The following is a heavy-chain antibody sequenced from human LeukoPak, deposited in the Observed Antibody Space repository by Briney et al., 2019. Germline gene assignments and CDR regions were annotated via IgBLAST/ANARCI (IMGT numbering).Heavy chain of an antibody. CDR1: GGSFSGYY. J-gene: IGHJ4*02. CDR3: ARRAYSAAYWKHFDY. CDR2: INHSGST. Sequence: SETLSLTCAVYGGSFSGYYWSWIRQPPGKGLEWIGEINHSGSTNYNPSLKRRVTISVDTSKNQFSLKLNSVTAADTAVYFCARRAYSAAYWKHFDYWGQGTLVTVSS. V-gene: IGHV4-34*01. D-gene: IGHD1-1*01.